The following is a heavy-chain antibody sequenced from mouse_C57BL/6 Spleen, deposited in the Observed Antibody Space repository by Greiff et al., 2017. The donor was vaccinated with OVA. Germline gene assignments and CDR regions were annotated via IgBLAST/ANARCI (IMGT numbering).Heavy chain of an antibody. Sequence: EVKLVESGGDLVKPGGSLKLSCAASGFTFSSYGMSWVRQTPDKRLEWVATISSGGSYTYYPDSVKGRFTIPRDNAKNTLYLQMSSLKSEDTAMYYCARHYYGSSFFDYWGQGTTLTVSS. D-gene: IGHD1-1*01. CDR2: ISSGGSYT. CDR3: ARHYYGSSFFDY. J-gene: IGHJ2*01. V-gene: IGHV5-6*02. CDR1: GFTFSSYG.